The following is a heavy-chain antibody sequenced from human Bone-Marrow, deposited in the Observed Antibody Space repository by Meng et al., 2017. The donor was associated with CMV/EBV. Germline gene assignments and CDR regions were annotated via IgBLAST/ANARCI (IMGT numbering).Heavy chain of an antibody. D-gene: IGHD4-11*01. CDR2: IAYDGSIE. CDR3: ARDVTTLGYSGMDV. J-gene: IGHJ6*02. Sequence: GESLKISCAASGFTFSRSWMNWVRQAPGKGLEWVALIAYDGSIEYYADSVRGRFTISRDNSKNTLYVHMNSLRPEDTATYYCARDVTTLGYSGMDVWGQGTTVTVSS. CDR1: GFTFSRSW. V-gene: IGHV3-30*14.